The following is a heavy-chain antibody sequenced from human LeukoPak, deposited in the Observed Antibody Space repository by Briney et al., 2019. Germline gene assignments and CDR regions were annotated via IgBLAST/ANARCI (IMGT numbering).Heavy chain of an antibody. J-gene: IGHJ5*02. Sequence: GGSLRLSCAASGFTFSNYGVHWVRQAPGKGLEWGAFISYDGSTKYNVDSVKGPFSTSRDNTKNTLPMQMNTLRAEDTALYYCARDDYGFDPWGQGTLVTVSS. CDR3: ARDDYGFDP. V-gene: IGHV3-30*04. CDR1: GFTFSNYG. CDR2: ISYDGSTK. D-gene: IGHD4-17*01.